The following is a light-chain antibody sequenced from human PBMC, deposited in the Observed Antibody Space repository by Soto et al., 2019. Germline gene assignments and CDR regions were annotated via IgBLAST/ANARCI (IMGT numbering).Light chain of an antibody. CDR1: QGISSF. V-gene: IGKV1-9*01. CDR3: QQLNIDSYPIT. J-gene: IGKJ5*01. Sequence: IQLTPSPSSLSASIGDRVTITCRASQGISSFLAWYQQKPGKAPKLLIYAASTLQSGIPSRFSGSGSGTDFTLTISSLQPEDFATYYCQQLNIDSYPITFGQGTRLE. CDR2: AAS.